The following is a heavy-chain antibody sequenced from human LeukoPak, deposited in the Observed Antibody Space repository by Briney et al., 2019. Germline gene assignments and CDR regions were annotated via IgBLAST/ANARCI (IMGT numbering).Heavy chain of an antibody. CDR1: GINFRTSG. CDR2: IQNDGSDE. D-gene: IGHD6-13*01. CDR3: AREGGRAAAGRFDY. J-gene: IGHJ4*02. V-gene: IGHV3-30*02. Sequence: GGSLRLSCAASGINFRTSGMHWVRQAPGKGLEWVTFIQNDGSDEYYAASVKGRFTISRDNSKNTVYLHMNSLRADDTALYYCAREGGRAAAGRFDYWGQGTLVTVSS.